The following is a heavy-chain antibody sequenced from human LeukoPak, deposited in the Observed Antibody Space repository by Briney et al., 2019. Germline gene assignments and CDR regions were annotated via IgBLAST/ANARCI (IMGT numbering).Heavy chain of an antibody. Sequence: GGSLRLSCAASGFTFSSYAMSWVRQAPGKGLEWVSAISGSGGSTYYADSVKGRLTISRDNSKNTLYLQMNSLRAEDTAVYYCANSPTRGWYYFDYWGQGTLVTVSS. CDR2: ISGSGGST. J-gene: IGHJ4*02. V-gene: IGHV3-23*01. CDR1: GFTFSSYA. D-gene: IGHD2-15*01. CDR3: ANSPTRGWYYFDY.